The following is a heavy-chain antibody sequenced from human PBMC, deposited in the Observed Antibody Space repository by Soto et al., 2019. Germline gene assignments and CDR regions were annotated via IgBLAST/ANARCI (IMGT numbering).Heavy chain of an antibody. J-gene: IGHJ6*02. CDR2: IIPSFATG. CDR1: GGTFGNSA. D-gene: IGHD3-10*01. Sequence: QVQLVQSGAEVKKPGSSVKVSCKASGGTFGNSAISWVRQAPGQGLEWMGGIIPSFATGNSAPEFQGRLTSTADKSTTTAYMELSSLRYEDTAVYYCARSYYGSGSYWFYGMDVWGQGTTVTVSS. CDR3: ARSYYGSGSYWFYGMDV. V-gene: IGHV1-69*06.